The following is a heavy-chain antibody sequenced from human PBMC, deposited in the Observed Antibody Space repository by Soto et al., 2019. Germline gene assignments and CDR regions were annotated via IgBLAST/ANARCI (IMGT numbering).Heavy chain of an antibody. Sequence: PLETLSLTCAVYGGSFSGYYWSWIRQPPGKGLEWIGEINHSGSTNYNPSLKSRVTISVDTSKNQFSLKLSSVTAADTAVYYCARATLWYTPSNDAFDIWGQGTMVTVS. J-gene: IGHJ3*02. CDR1: GGSFSGYY. D-gene: IGHD2-21*01. V-gene: IGHV4-34*01. CDR3: ARATLWYTPSNDAFDI. CDR2: INHSGST.